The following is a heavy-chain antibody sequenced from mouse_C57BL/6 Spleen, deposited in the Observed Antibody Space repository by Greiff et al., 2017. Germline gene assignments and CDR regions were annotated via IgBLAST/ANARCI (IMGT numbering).Heavy chain of an antibody. J-gene: IGHJ2*01. CDR1: GFTFSDYG. CDR3: ARGYYYGSFDY. Sequence: EVKLVESGGGLVKPGGSLKLSCAASGFTFSDYGMHWVRQAPEKGLEWVAYISSGSSTIYYAETVKGRFTISRDNAKNTLFLQMTSLRSEDTAMYYCARGYYYGSFDYWGQGTTLTVSS. D-gene: IGHD1-1*01. V-gene: IGHV5-17*01. CDR2: ISSGSSTI.